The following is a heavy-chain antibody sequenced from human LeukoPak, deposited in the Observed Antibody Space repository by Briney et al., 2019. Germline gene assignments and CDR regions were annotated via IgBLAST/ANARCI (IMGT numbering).Heavy chain of an antibody. CDR3: TRDRSRAEDD. D-gene: IGHD1-14*01. Sequence: GGSLRLSCAASGFTFGSYAMNWVRQVPGKGLEWVATIVGDGYKAYYADSVKGRFAISRDNSQNMLYLQMNGLRGEDTAVYYCTRDRSRAEDDWGQGTLVTVSS. CDR2: IVGDGYKA. V-gene: IGHV3-23*01. CDR1: GFTFGSYA. J-gene: IGHJ4*02.